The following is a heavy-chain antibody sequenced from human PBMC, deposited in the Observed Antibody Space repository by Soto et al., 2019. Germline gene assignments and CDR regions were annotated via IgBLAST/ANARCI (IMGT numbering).Heavy chain of an antibody. D-gene: IGHD3-9*01. J-gene: IGHJ4*02. CDR3: ARNALNDDNFTGYYCFPLDY. Sequence: SETLSLTCAVYGGSFSGYYWSWIRQPPGKGLEWIGYIYYSGSTNYNPSLKSRVTISVDTSKNQFSLKLSSVTAADTAVYYCARNALNDDNFTGYYCFPLDYWGQGTLVTVYS. CDR2: IYYSGST. CDR1: GGSFSGYY. V-gene: IGHV4-59*01.